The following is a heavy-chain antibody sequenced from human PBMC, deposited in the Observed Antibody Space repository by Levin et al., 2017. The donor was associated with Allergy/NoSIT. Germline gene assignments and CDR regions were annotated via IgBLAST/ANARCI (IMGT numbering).Heavy chain of an antibody. Sequence: SLKISCVGSGFAFSEHYIDWVRQVPGKGLQWVGQIRKKSRNYSTDYAASVKGRFTISRDDSKSSVFLQMNSLRVEDTAVYFCADLGSAPGGYWGQGTLVTVSS. CDR2: IRKKSRNYST. CDR3: ADLGSAPGGY. D-gene: IGHD3-10*01. V-gene: IGHV3-72*01. CDR1: GFAFSEHY. J-gene: IGHJ4*02.